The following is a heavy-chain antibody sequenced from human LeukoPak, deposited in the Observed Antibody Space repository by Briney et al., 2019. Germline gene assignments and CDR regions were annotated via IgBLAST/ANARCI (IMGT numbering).Heavy chain of an antibody. CDR2: IYYSGNT. D-gene: IGHD6-13*01. Sequence: SETLSLTCTVSGGSISSGGYYWSWIRQPPGKGLEWIGYIYYSGNTYYNPSLKGRVTISVDTSKNQFSLKLSSVTAADTAVYYCARMVYSSSLIDYWGQGTLVTVSS. CDR3: ARMVYSSSLIDY. V-gene: IGHV4-30-4*01. CDR1: GGSISSGGYY. J-gene: IGHJ4*02.